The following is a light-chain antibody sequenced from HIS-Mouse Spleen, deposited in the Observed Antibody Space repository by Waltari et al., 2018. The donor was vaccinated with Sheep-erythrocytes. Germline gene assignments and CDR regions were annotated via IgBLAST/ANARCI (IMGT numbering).Light chain of an antibody. J-gene: IGLJ3*02. CDR1: SSDVRGYNY. V-gene: IGLV2-8*01. CDR2: EVS. CDR3: SSYAGSNNWV. Sequence: QSALTQPPSASGSPGQSVTIPCPGTSSDVRGYNYVSWYQQHPGKAPKLMIYEVSKRPSGVPDRFSGSKSGNTASLTVSGLQAEDEADYYCSSYAGSNNWVFGGGTKLTVL.